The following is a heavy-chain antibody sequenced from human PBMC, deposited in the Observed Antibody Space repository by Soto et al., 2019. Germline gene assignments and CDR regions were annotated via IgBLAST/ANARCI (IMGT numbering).Heavy chain of an antibody. CDR3: ARCMSGYGKKDWYFDL. CDR1: GFTFSSYS. Sequence: EVQLVESGGGLVKPGGSLRLSCAASGFTFSSYSMNWVRQAPGKGLEWVSSISSSSSYIYYADSVKGRFTISRDNAKNSLYLQMNSLRAEDTAVYYCARCMSGYGKKDWYFDLWGRGTLVTVSS. CDR2: ISSSSSYI. D-gene: IGHD5-12*01. J-gene: IGHJ2*01. V-gene: IGHV3-21*01.